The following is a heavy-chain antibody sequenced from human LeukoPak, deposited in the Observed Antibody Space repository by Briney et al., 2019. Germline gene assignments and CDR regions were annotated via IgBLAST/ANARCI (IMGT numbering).Heavy chain of an antibody. J-gene: IGHJ5*02. CDR3: ARLHSNWFDP. CDR2: IYYGGST. V-gene: IGHV4-59*08. CDR1: GDSISSYY. Sequence: SETLSLTCTVSGDSISSYYWCWIRQPPGKGLDWIGYIYYGGSTNYNPSLKSRVTISVDTSKNQFSLRLSSVTAADTAVYFCARLHSNWFDPWGQGTLVTVSS.